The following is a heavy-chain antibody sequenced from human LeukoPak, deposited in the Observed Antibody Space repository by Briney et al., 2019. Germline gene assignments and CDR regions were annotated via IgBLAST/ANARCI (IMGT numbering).Heavy chain of an antibody. J-gene: IGHJ3*02. D-gene: IGHD6-6*01. CDR3: ARDGIAAHLGDAFDI. V-gene: IGHV3-48*01. CDR1: GFTVSSNY. CDR2: ISSLGDTT. Sequence: GGSLRLSCAASGFTVSSNYMNWVRQVPGKGLEWLSYISSLGDTTYYADSVKGRFTISRDNAKNSLYLQMNSLRAEDTAVYYCARDGIAAHLGDAFDIWGQGTMVTVSS.